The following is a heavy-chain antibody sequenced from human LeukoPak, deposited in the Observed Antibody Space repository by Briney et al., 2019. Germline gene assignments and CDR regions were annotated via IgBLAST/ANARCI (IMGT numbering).Heavy chain of an antibody. Sequence: GGSLRLSCTASGFTFGDYAMSWVRQAPGKGLEWVGFIRSKAYGGTTEYAASVKGRFTISRDDSKGIAYLQMNSLKTEDTAVYYCTRVVGAFGRLVFDYWGQGTLVTVSS. CDR3: TRVVGAFGRLVFDY. D-gene: IGHD1-26*01. CDR1: GFTFGDYA. V-gene: IGHV3-49*04. J-gene: IGHJ4*02. CDR2: IRSKAYGGTT.